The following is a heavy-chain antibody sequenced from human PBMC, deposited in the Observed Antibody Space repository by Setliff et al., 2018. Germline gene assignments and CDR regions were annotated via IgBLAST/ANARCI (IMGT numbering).Heavy chain of an antibody. V-gene: IGHV1-46*01. J-gene: IGHJ3*02. CDR2: INPSGGLT. Sequence: GASVKVSCKASGYTLTNYYMHWVRQAPGQGLEWMGIINPSGGLTRYAQKFQGKVTMTRDTSTSTVYMEVSSLRSEDTAVYYCARDSPTVVTHIRAFDIWGQGTMVT. CDR1: GYTLTNYY. D-gene: IGHD4-17*01. CDR3: ARDSPTVVTHIRAFDI.